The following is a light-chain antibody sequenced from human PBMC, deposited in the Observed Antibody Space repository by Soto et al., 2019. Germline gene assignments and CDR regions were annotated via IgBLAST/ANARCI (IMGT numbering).Light chain of an antibody. Sequence: DIQMTQSPSTLSASVGDRVTITCRASQSISSWLAWYQQKPGKAPNLLIYDASSLESGVPSRFRGSGSGTEFTLTISSLQPDDFATYYCQQYNNYPLTFGGGTKVEIK. CDR1: QSISSW. J-gene: IGKJ4*01. CDR2: DAS. V-gene: IGKV1-5*01. CDR3: QQYNNYPLT.